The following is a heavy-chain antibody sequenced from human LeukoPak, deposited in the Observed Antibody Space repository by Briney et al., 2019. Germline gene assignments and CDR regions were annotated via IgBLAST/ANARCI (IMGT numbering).Heavy chain of an antibody. V-gene: IGHV1-46*01. D-gene: IGHD6-13*01. J-gene: IGHJ6*02. CDR1: GYTFTSYY. CDR2: INPSGGST. CDR3: ARDRIAAARPYGMDV. Sequence: ASVKVSCKASGYTFTSYYMHWVRQAPGQGLEWMGIINPSGGSTSYAQKFQGRVTMTRDTSTSTVYMELSSLRSEDTAVYYCARDRIAAARPYGMDVWGQGTTVTVSS.